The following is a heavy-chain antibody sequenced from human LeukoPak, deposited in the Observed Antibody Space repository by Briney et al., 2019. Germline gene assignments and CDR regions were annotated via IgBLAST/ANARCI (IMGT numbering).Heavy chain of an antibody. J-gene: IGHJ4*02. V-gene: IGHV3-21*01. Sequence: GGSLRLSCAASGFTFSSYSMNWVRQAPGKGLEWVSSISSSSSYIYYADSVKGRFTVSRNSARNSLYLQVNSLRAEDTAVYYCARDSDWNDGLDYWGQGTLVTVSS. CDR3: ARDSDWNDGLDY. CDR2: ISSSSSYI. CDR1: GFTFSSYS. D-gene: IGHD1-1*01.